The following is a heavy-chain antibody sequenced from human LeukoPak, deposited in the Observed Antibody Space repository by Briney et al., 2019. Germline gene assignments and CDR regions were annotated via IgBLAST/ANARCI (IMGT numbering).Heavy chain of an antibody. CDR2: TIPIFGTA. CDR1: GGTFSSYA. V-gene: IGHV1-69*13. Sequence: SVKVSCKASGGTFSSYAISWVRQAPGQGLEWMGGTIPIFGTANYAQKFQGRVTITADESTSTAYMELSSLRSEDTAVYYCARTYYYDSSGYYEYYYYGMDVWGQGTTVTVSS. D-gene: IGHD3-22*01. J-gene: IGHJ6*02. CDR3: ARTYYYDSSGYYEYYYYGMDV.